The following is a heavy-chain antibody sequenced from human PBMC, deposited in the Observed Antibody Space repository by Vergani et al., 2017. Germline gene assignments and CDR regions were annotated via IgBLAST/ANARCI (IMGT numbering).Heavy chain of an antibody. CDR2: IYYSGST. CDR3: AGGATVVRAAFDI. V-gene: IGHV4-39*01. D-gene: IGHD4-23*01. Sequence: QLQLQESGPGLVKPSETLSLTCTVSGGSISSSSYYWGWIRQPPGKGLEWIGSIYYSGSTYYNPSLKSRVTISVDTPKNQFSLKLSSVTAADTAVYYCAGGATVVRAAFDIWGQGTMVTVSS. CDR1: GGSISSSSYY. J-gene: IGHJ3*02.